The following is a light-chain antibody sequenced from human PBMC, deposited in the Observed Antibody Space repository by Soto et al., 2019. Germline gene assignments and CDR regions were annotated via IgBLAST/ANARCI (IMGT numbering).Light chain of an antibody. V-gene: IGKV3-20*01. CDR2: GAS. CDR1: QSVNGNY. CDR3: KQYGSSFRYT. Sequence: EIVLTQSPGTLSLSPGERATLSCRASQSVNGNYLTWYQQKPGQAPRLLIYGASSRATGIPDRFSGSGSGTHFTLTISRLEPEDFEVYYCKQYGSSFRYTFGQGTKLEIK. J-gene: IGKJ2*01.